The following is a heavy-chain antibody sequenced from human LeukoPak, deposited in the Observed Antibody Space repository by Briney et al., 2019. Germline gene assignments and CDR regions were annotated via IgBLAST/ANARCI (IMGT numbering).Heavy chain of an antibody. CDR1: GYSISSGYY. Sequence: SETLSLTCTVSGYSISSGYYWGWIRQPPGKGLEWIGSIYHSGSTYYNPSLKSRVTISVDTSKNQFSLKLSSVTAADTAVYYCARDVVAVAGTWDYWGQGTLVTVSS. J-gene: IGHJ4*02. CDR3: ARDVVAVAGTWDY. V-gene: IGHV4-38-2*02. D-gene: IGHD6-13*01. CDR2: IYHSGST.